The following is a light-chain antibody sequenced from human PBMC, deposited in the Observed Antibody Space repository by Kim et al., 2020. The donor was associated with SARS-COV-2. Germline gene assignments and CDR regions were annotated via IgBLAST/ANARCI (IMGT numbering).Light chain of an antibody. CDR2: DVS. J-gene: IGLJ3*02. V-gene: IGLV2-14*04. Sequence: GQSITISCTGTSSDVGGYNYVSWYQQHPGKAPKLMIYDVSKRPSGVSNRFSGSKSGNTASLTISGLQVEDEADYYCSSYTSSSTWVFGGGTQLTVL. CDR3: SSYTSSSTWV. CDR1: SSDVGGYNY.